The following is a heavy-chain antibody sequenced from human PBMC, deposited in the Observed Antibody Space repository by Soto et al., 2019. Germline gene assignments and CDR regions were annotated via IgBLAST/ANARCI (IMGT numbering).Heavy chain of an antibody. CDR2: IIGDKTEI. J-gene: IGHJ4*02. Sequence: PGWSLRLSCSAYGFTFSSYWMHWVRQVPGAGLVWVSRIIGDKTEINYAASVEGRFTISRDNAKNTLYLQMNNLRSEDTAVYYGGRGYVWGSDRHFYDCGQGIVVTFSS. CDR1: GFTFSSYW. D-gene: IGHD3-16*02. V-gene: IGHV3-74*01. CDR3: GRGYVWGSDRHFYD.